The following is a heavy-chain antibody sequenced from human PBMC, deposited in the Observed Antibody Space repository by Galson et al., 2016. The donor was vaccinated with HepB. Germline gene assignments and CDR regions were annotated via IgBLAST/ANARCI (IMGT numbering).Heavy chain of an antibody. J-gene: IGHJ3*02. V-gene: IGHV1-18*01. D-gene: IGHD3-16*01. CDR3: AREGLPEAFDI. CDR1: GYTFISDG. CDR2: ISPYNGNT. Sequence: SVKVSCKASGYTFISDGISWVRQALGQGLEWMGWISPYNGNTNYAQKLQGRVTMSTDTSTSTAYMELRSLRSDDTAVYYCAREGLPEAFDIWGQGTMVTVSS.